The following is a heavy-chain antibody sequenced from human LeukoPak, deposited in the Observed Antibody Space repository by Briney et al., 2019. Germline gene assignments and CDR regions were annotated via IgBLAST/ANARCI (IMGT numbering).Heavy chain of an antibody. CDR2: ISSSSSYI. CDR3: ARDSHSSNWYYFDY. J-gene: IGHJ4*02. V-gene: IGHV3-21*01. Sequence: PGGSLRLSRAASGFTFSSYSMNWVRQAPGKGLEWVSSISSSSSYIYYADSVKGRFTISRDNAKNSLYLQMNSLRAEDTAVYYCARDSHSSNWYYFDYWGQGTLVTVSS. CDR1: GFTFSSYS. D-gene: IGHD6-13*01.